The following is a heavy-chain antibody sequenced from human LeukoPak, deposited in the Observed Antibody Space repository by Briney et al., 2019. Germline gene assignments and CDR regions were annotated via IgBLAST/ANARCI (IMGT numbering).Heavy chain of an antibody. CDR2: IYYSGST. Sequence: SETLSLTCTVSSGSVSSSSYYWGWIRQPPGKGLEWIGNIYYSGSTYYNPSLKSRVTISVDTSKNQFSLKLSSVTAADTAVYYCARVVRSGWSLFDYWGQGTLVTISS. V-gene: IGHV4-39*07. CDR1: SGSVSSSSYY. D-gene: IGHD6-19*01. CDR3: ARVVRSGWSLFDY. J-gene: IGHJ4*02.